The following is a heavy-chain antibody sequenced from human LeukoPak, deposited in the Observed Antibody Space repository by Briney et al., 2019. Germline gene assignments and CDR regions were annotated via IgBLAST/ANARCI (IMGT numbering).Heavy chain of an antibody. Sequence: ASQTLSLTCTVSGGSISSGGYYWSWIRQHPGKGLERIGYIYYSGSTYYNPSLKSRVTISVDTSKNQFSLELSSVTAADTAVYYCASLTYGDYGSVAFDIWGQGTMVTVSS. J-gene: IGHJ3*02. CDR2: IYYSGST. V-gene: IGHV4-31*03. D-gene: IGHD4-17*01. CDR1: GGSISSGGYY. CDR3: ASLTYGDYGSVAFDI.